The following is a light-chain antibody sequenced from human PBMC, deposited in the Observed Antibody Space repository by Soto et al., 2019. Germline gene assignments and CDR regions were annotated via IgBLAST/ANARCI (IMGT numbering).Light chain of an antibody. Sequence: IQRTQSPSTLSASVGDRVTITCRASQSISNWLAWYQQKPGKAPNLLIYDASNLESGVPSRFSGSGSGTEFTLTISSLQPDDFATYYCQQYNSYSGTFGQGTKVDIK. CDR1: QSISNW. V-gene: IGKV1-5*01. J-gene: IGKJ1*01. CDR2: DAS. CDR3: QQYNSYSGT.